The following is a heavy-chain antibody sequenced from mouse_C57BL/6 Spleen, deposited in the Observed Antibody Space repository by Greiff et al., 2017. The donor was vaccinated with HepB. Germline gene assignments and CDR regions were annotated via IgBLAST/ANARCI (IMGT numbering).Heavy chain of an antibody. CDR2: ISYDGSN. V-gene: IGHV3-6*01. J-gene: IGHJ4*01. CDR1: GYSITSGYY. Sequence: VQLQQSGPGLVKPSQSLSLTCSVPGYSITSGYYWNWIRQFPGNKLEWMGYISYDGSNNYNPSLKNRISITRDTSKNQFFLKLNSVTTEDTATYYCARESSSYDYYALDYWGQGTSVTVSS. D-gene: IGHD1-1*01. CDR3: ARESSSYDYYALDY.